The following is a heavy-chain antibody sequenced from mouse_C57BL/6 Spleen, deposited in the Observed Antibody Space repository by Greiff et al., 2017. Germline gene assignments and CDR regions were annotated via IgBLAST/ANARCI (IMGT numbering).Heavy chain of an antibody. Sequence: EVQRVESGGGLVKPGGSLKLSCAASGFTFSSYAMSWVRQTPEQRLEWVSTISDGGSYTYYPDNVKGRFTISRDNAKNNLYLQMSHLKSEDTAMYYCARGGTGITFDYWSQGTTLTVSS. CDR2: ISDGGSYT. D-gene: IGHD4-1*01. J-gene: IGHJ2*01. CDR1: GFTFSSYA. V-gene: IGHV5-4*01. CDR3: ARGGTGITFDY.